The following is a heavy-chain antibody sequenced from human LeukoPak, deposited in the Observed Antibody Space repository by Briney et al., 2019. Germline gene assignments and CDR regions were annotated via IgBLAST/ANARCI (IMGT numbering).Heavy chain of an antibody. CDR3: VKDRPCDGCTPMDA. CDR1: GFTFSDYS. J-gene: IGHJ6*02. Sequence: GGSLRLSCAASGFTFSDYSMSWVRQVPGKGLEWVSGIGRVGYTYLADPVKGRFTISRDNSKNTVYLQMNSLRAEDTAIYYCVKDRPCDGCTPMDAWGQGTTVTVSS. CDR2: IGRVGYT. V-gene: IGHV3-23*01. D-gene: IGHD5-24*01.